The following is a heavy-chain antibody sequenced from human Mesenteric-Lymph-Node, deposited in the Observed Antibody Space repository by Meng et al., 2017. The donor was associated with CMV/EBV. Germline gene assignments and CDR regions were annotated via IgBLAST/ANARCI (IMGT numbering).Heavy chain of an antibody. CDR1: GFAFGDYA. J-gene: IGHJ5*02. D-gene: IGHD3-16*01. Sequence: SLKISCAASGFAFGDYAMHWVRQAPGKGLEWVSGISWDSGTIGYADSVKGRFTISRDNAKNSLYLQMNSLRAEDTALYYCAKDADYDPEGYFDPWGQGTLVTVSS. V-gene: IGHV3-9*01. CDR2: ISWDSGTI. CDR3: AKDADYDPEGYFDP.